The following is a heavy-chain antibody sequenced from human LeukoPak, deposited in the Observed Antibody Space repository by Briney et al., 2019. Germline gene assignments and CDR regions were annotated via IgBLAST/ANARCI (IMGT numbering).Heavy chain of an antibody. CDR1: GFTVSSNY. CDR3: AGGGTYYGSGPDYFDY. Sequence: TGGSLRLSCAASGFTVSSNYMSWVRQAPGKGLEWVAFIRYDGSNKCYADSVKGRFTISRDNSKNTLYLQMNSLRAEDTAVYYCAGGGTYYGSGPDYFDYWGRGTLVTVSS. CDR2: IRYDGSNK. D-gene: IGHD3-10*01. J-gene: IGHJ4*02. V-gene: IGHV3-30*02.